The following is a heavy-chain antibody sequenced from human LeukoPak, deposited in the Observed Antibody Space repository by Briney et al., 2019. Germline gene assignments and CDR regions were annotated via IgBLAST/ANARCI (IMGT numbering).Heavy chain of an antibody. J-gene: IGHJ3*02. CDR1: GYTFTSYY. D-gene: IGHD3-10*01. V-gene: IGHV7-4-1*02. Sequence: GASVKVSCKASGYTFTSYYMHWVRQAPGQGLEWMGWINTNTGNPTYAQGFTGRFVFSLDTSVSTAYLQISSLKAEDTAVYYCARDRVFAGSYYGGAFDIWGQGTMVTVSS. CDR2: INTNTGNP. CDR3: ARDRVFAGSYYGGAFDI.